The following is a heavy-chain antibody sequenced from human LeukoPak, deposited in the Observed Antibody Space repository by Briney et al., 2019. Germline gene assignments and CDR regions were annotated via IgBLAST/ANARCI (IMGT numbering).Heavy chain of an antibody. CDR3: ARDYEIY. V-gene: IGHV3-21*01. D-gene: IGHD5-12*01. CDR1: GFTFSSYS. CDR2: ISSSSYI. Sequence: GGSLRLSCAASGFTFSSYSMNWVRQAPGKGLEWVSSISSSSYIYYGDSVKGRLTISRDNAKDSLYLQMNSLRAEDTAVYYCARDYEIYWGQGTLVTVSS. J-gene: IGHJ4*02.